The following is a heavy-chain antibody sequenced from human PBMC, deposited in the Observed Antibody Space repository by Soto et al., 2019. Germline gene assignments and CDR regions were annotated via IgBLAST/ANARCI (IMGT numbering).Heavy chain of an antibody. Sequence: QVQLVQSGDEVKKPGASVKVSCKASGYIFVNYGIAWVRQAPRQGLEWMGWISPYTGNTHSASKVQGRLTMXTXTPXSTAYMDLGSLTSDDTAVYYCVMVDNYVTPTPQDVWGQGTTVTVSS. D-gene: IGHD3-16*01. J-gene: IGHJ6*02. CDR2: ISPYTGNT. CDR3: VMVDNYVTPTPQDV. V-gene: IGHV1-18*01. CDR1: GYIFVNYG.